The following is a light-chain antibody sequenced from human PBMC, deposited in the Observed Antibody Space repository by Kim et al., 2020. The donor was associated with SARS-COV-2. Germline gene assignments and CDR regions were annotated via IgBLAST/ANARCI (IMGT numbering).Light chain of an antibody. CDR2: GAS. V-gene: IGKV3-20*01. CDR1: QSISNNY. Sequence: EIVLTQSPSTLSLSPGEGDTLSCRASQSISNNYFAWYQQKPGQAPRLLIYGASNRATGIPDRFSGSGSGTEFTLTINRLEAEDFAVYYCQQYSSSPATFGQGTKVDIK. J-gene: IGKJ1*01. CDR3: QQYSSSPAT.